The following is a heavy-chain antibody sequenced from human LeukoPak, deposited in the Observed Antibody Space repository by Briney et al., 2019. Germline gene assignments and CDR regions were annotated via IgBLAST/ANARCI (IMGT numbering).Heavy chain of an antibody. V-gene: IGHV4-38-2*02. Sequence: SETLSLTCTVSGYSISSGYHWGWIRQPPGKGLEWIGNIYYNERTYYSPSLKSRGTISVDTSNNQFSLELSSVTAADTAVYYCARITDRTIFGEIMHGFDIWGQGTPVTVSS. D-gene: IGHD3-3*01. CDR2: IYYNERT. CDR3: ARITDRTIFGEIMHGFDI. CDR1: GYSISSGYH. J-gene: IGHJ3*02.